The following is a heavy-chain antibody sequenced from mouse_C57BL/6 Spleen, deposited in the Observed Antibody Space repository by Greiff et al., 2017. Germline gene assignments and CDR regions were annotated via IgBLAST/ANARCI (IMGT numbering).Heavy chain of an antibody. CDR3: AREGGYSKGLFDY. J-gene: IGHJ3*01. CDR1: GYSITSGYY. V-gene: IGHV3-6*01. D-gene: IGHD2-5*01. Sequence: EVKLQESGPGLVKPSQSLSLTCSVTGYSITSGYYWNWIRQFPGNKLEWMGYISYDGSNNYNPSLKNRISITRDTSKNQFFLKLNSVTTEDTATYYCAREGGYSKGLFDYWGQGTLVTVSA. CDR2: ISYDGSN.